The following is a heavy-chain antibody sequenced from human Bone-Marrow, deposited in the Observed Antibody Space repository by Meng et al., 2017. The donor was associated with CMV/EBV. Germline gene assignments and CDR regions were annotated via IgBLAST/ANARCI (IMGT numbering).Heavy chain of an antibody. V-gene: IGHV1-18*01. CDR1: GYTFINYG. CDR3: ARDLKHTSGWFTY. CDR2: ISAYKDNT. D-gene: IGHD6-19*01. J-gene: IGHJ4*02. Sequence: ASVKVSCTASGYTFINYGISWVRQAPGQGLEWMGWISAYKDNTNYAQKFQDRVTMTTDTSTSTAYLELRSLRSDDTAVYYCARDLKHTSGWFTYWGQGTLVTVSS.